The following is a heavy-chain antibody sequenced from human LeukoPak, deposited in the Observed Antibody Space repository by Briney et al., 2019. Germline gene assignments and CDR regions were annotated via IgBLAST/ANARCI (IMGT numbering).Heavy chain of an antibody. J-gene: IGHJ6*02. Sequence: ASVKVSCKASGYTFTGYYMHWVRQAPGQGLEWMGWINPNSGGTNYAQKFQGRVTMTRDTSISTAYMELSRLRSDDTAVYYCARDVIASGWYIDYYYYGMDVWGQGTTVTVSS. D-gene: IGHD6-19*01. CDR2: INPNSGGT. CDR3: ARDVIASGWYIDYYYYGMDV. CDR1: GYTFTGYY. V-gene: IGHV1-2*02.